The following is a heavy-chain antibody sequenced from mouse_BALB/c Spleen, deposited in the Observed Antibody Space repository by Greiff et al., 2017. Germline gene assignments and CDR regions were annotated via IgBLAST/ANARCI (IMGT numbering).Heavy chain of an antibody. D-gene: IGHD1-1*01. CDR1: GYAFTSYV. CDR3: ARDYYGSSYDY. Sequence: VQLQQSGPELVKPGASVKVSCKASGYAFTSYVMHWVKQKPGQGLEWIGYINPYNDGTKYNEKFKGKATLTSDKSSSTAYMELSSLTSEDSAVYYCARDYYGSSYDYWGQGTTLTVSS. J-gene: IGHJ2*01. V-gene: IGHV1-14*01. CDR2: INPYNDGT.